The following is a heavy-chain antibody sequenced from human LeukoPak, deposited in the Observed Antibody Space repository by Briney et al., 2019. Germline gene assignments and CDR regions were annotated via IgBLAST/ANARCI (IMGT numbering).Heavy chain of an antibody. CDR2: MNPNSGNT. V-gene: IGHV1-8*03. J-gene: IGHJ6*03. Sequence: ASVKDSCKASGYTFTSYDINWVRQATGQGLEWMGWMNPNSGNTGYAQKFQGRVTITRNTSISTAYMELSSLRSEDTAVYYCARAVRAGYCSSTSCYSYYYYYMDVWGKGTTVTVSS. CDR1: GYTFTSYD. CDR3: ARAVRAGYCSSTSCYSYYYYYMDV. D-gene: IGHD2-2*02.